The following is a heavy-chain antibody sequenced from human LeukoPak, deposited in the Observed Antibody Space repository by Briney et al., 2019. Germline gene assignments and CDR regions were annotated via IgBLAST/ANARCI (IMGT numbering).Heavy chain of an antibody. J-gene: IGHJ4*02. D-gene: IGHD1-20*01. Sequence: ASVKVSCKASGYTFTSYGISWVRQAPGQGLEWMGWISAYNGNTNYAQKRQDRVTMITDTSTSTAYMELRSLRSDDTAVYYCARVHNWIPLVPVRPAYLDYWGQGTLVTVSS. CDR2: ISAYNGNT. CDR3: ARVHNWIPLVPVRPAYLDY. V-gene: IGHV1-18*01. CDR1: GYTFTSYG.